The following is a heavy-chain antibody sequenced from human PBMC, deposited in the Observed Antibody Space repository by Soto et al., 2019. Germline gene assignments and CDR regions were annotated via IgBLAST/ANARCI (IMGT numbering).Heavy chain of an antibody. Sequence: SVKVSCKASGGTFSSYAISWVRQAPGQGLEWMGGIIPIFGTANYAQKFQGRVTITADESTSTAYMELSSLRSEDTAVYYCAREKPGIPNHHTIFDYWGQGTLVTVSS. CDR3: AREKPGIPNHHTIFDY. CDR2: IIPIFGTA. J-gene: IGHJ4*02. V-gene: IGHV1-69*13. D-gene: IGHD3-10*01. CDR1: GGTFSSYA.